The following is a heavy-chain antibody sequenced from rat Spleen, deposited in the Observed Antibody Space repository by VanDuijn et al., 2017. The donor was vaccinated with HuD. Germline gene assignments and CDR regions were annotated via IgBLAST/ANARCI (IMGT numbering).Heavy chain of an antibody. CDR3: ARHGPLMYTTDPYYFDY. D-gene: IGHD1-6*01. J-gene: IGHJ2*01. V-gene: IGHV5-29*01. Sequence: EVQLVESGGGLVQPGRSLKLSCAASGFTFSNYGMAWVRQAPTKGLEWVATISYDGSSTYYRDSVKGRFTISRDNAKSTLYLQMDSLRSEDTATYYCARHGPLMYTTDPYYFDYWGQGVMVTVSS. CDR2: ISYDGSST. CDR1: GFTFSNYG.